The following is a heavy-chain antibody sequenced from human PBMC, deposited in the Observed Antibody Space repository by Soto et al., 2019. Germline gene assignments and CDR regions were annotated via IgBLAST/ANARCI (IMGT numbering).Heavy chain of an antibody. D-gene: IGHD3-22*01. CDR2: IYFSGTT. J-gene: IGHJ5*02. CDR1: GGSISSGDYY. Sequence: SETLSLTCTVSGGSISSGDYYWSWIRQHPGKGLEWIGTIYFSGTTYYNPSLKSRVTISVDTSKNQFSLNLSSVTAADTAVYYCAGRDRSGFSYWLDTWGQGTLVTVS. CDR3: AGRDRSGFSYWLDT. V-gene: IGHV4-31*03.